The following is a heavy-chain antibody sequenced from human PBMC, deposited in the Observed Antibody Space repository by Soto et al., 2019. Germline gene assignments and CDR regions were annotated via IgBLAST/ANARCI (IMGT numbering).Heavy chain of an antibody. D-gene: IGHD2-15*01. CDR2: ISFDGTNE. V-gene: IGHV3-30*03. CDR1: EFTFSSYA. Sequence: QLVESGGRGVQPGRSLGLSCEASEFTFSSYAIHWVRQAPGRGLEWVALISFDGTNEYYADSVKGRFIISRDNSRSMVYLQMDSLRPDDTAIYYCARPIPRWSYNYGMDVWGQGTTVTVSS. J-gene: IGHJ6*02. CDR3: ARPIPRWSYNYGMDV.